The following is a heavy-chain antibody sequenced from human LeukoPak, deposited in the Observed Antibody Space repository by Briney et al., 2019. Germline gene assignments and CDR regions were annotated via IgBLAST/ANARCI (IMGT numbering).Heavy chain of an antibody. Sequence: GGSLRLSFAASGFNFSIYAMSWVRQAPGKGLEWVSAISGSGGRTFQADSVKGRFTISRDNSKSTLYLQMNSLRAEDTAVYYCARQHTTILVVAAFDIWGQGTMVIVSS. J-gene: IGHJ3*02. CDR3: ARQHTTILVVAAFDI. CDR2: ISGSGGRT. V-gene: IGHV3-23*01. D-gene: IGHD3-22*01. CDR1: GFNFSIYA.